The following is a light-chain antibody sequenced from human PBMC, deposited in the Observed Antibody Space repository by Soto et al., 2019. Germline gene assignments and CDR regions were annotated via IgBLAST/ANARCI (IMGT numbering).Light chain of an antibody. CDR3: AAWDDSLSGVV. CDR1: SSNSGSNY. Sequence: QSALTQPPSASGTPGQRVTISCSGSSSNSGSNYVYWYQQLPGTAPKLLIYRTNQRPSGVPDRFSGSKSGTSASLAISGLRSEDEADYDCAAWDDSLSGVVFGGGTKLTVL. CDR2: RTN. J-gene: IGLJ2*01. V-gene: IGLV1-47*01.